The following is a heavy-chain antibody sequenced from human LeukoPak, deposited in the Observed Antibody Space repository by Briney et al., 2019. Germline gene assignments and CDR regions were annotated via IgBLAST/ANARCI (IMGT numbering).Heavy chain of an antibody. V-gene: IGHV3-9*01. D-gene: IGHD3-22*01. CDR2: ISWNSGSI. Sequence: PGRPLRLSCAASGFTFDDYAMHWVRQAPGKGLEWVSGISWNSGSIGYADSVKGRFTISRDNAKNSLYLQMNSLRAEDTALYYCARVRYYDSSGYDDAFDIWGQGTMVTVSS. CDR3: ARVRYYDSSGYDDAFDI. J-gene: IGHJ3*02. CDR1: GFTFDDYA.